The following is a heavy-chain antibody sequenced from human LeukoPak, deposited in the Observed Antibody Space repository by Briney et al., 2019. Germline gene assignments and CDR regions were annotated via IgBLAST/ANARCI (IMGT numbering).Heavy chain of an antibody. CDR1: GVSISSSNSY. CDR3: ARDFSSSSTVYYYYYMDV. V-gene: IGHV4-39*07. J-gene: IGHJ6*03. D-gene: IGHD6-6*01. Sequence: SETLSLTCTVSGVSISSSNSYWGWIRQPPGKGLEWIGSIYYSGNTYYNASLKSQVSISIDTSKNQFSLKLISVTAADTAIYYCARDFSSSSTVYYYYYMDVWGKGTTVTVSS. CDR2: IYYSGNT.